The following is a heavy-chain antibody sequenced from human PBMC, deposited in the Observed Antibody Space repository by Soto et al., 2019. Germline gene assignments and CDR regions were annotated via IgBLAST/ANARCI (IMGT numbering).Heavy chain of an antibody. D-gene: IGHD2-21*01. Sequence: PGGSLRLSCAASGFTFSPYNMNWVRQAPGKGLEWVSYISGMSYTIFYAASVKGRFTISRDNAKNSLYLQMNSLRDEDTAVYYCARAYYGGFELDYWGQGTLVTVSS. CDR3: ARAYYGGFELDY. CDR2: ISGMSYTI. CDR1: GFTFSPYN. V-gene: IGHV3-48*02. J-gene: IGHJ4*02.